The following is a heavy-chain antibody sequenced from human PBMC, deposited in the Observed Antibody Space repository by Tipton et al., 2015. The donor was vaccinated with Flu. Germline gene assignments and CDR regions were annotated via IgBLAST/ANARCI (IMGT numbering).Heavy chain of an antibody. D-gene: IGHD3-3*01. CDR1: GGSFSGYY. Sequence: TLSLTCAVYGGSFSGYYWSWIRQPPGKGLEWIGEINHSGSTNYNPSLKSRVTISVDTSKNQFSLKLSSVTAADTAVYYCAREGLTTIFGVVIPNNWCDPWGQGTLVTVSS. J-gene: IGHJ5*02. CDR2: INHSGST. CDR3: AREGLTTIFGVVIPNNWCDP. V-gene: IGHV4-34*01.